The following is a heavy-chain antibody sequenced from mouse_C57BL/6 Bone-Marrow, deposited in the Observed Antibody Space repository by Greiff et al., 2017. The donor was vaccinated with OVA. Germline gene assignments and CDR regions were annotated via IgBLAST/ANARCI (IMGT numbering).Heavy chain of an antibody. Sequence: EVQGVESGGGLVKPGGSLKLSCAASGFTFSSYAMSWVRQTPEKRLEWVATISDGGSYTYYPDNVKGRFTISIDNAKNNLYLQMSHLKSEETARYYCERDPHYYGSSYGGYIDVWGTGTTVTVSS. V-gene: IGHV5-4*01. D-gene: IGHD1-1*01. CDR3: ERDPHYYGSSYGGYIDV. CDR1: GFTFSSYA. CDR2: ISDGGSYT. J-gene: IGHJ1*03.